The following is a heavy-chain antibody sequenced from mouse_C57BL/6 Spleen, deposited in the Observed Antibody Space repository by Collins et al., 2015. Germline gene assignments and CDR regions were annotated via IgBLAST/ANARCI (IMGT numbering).Heavy chain of an antibody. CDR3: ARHYYGSHYAMDY. CDR1: GFSLTSYG. D-gene: IGHD1-1*01. CDR2: IWGVGST. J-gene: IGHJ4*01. Sequence: QVQLKESGPGLVAPSQSLSITCTVSGFSLTSYGVDWVRQSPGKGLEWLGVIWGVGSTNYNSALKSRLSISKDNSKSQVFLKMNSLQTDDTAMYYCARHYYGSHYAMDYWGQGTSVTVSS. V-gene: IGHV2-6*01.